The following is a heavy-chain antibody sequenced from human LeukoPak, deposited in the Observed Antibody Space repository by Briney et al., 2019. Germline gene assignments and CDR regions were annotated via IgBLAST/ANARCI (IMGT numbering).Heavy chain of an antibody. CDR2: TYYRSKWYN. D-gene: IGHD4-11*01. CDR1: GDSVSRNSVA. V-gene: IGHV6-1*01. J-gene: IGHJ4*02. CDR3: ARGQYSAHDY. Sequence: SQTLSLTCAISGDSVSRNSVAWNWIRQSPSRGLEWLGRTYYRSKWYNDYAVSVRSRISINPDTPKNQFSLQLNSVTPEDTAVYYCARGQYSAHDYWGQGTLVTVSS.